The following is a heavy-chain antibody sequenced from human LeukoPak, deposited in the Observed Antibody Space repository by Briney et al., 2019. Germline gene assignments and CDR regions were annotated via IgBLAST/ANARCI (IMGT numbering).Heavy chain of an antibody. CDR2: ISSRNSYV. Sequence: GGSLRLSCAASGFTFSIFSMNGVPHAPGKGLEWVSSISSRNSYVYYADSLKRQFSVSIEDAKNSLYLPMNSRRAEDTAVYYCARALGTSYYGAVSDYWGQGTLVTVSS. D-gene: IGHD1-26*01. CDR1: GFTFSIFS. V-gene: IGHV3-21*01. CDR3: ARALGTSYYGAVSDY. J-gene: IGHJ4*02.